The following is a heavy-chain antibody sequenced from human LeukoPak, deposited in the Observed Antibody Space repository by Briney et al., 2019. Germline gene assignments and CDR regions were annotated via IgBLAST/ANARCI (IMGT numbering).Heavy chain of an antibody. CDR3: AKDRGTIFNVLNYHFDS. V-gene: IGHV3-43*02. CDR1: GFTFDDYA. Sequence: PGGSETLFCAASGFTFDDYAVHWVRQAPGKGLEWVSIINGDGDDTRHADSVKGRFTISRDNRKKSLYLQMNSLRTEDTALYYCAKDRGTIFNVLNYHFDSWGQGTMVTVSS. CDR2: INGDGDDT. J-gene: IGHJ4*03. D-gene: IGHD3-3*01.